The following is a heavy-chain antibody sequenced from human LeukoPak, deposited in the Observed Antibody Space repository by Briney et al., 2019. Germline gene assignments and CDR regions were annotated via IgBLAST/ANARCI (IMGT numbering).Heavy chain of an antibody. CDR1: GFTVSSNY. D-gene: IGHD6-13*01. CDR2: IYSGGST. CDR3: ARDRGIAAPMDV. Sequence: GGSLRLSCAASGFTVSSNYMSWVRQAPGEGLEWVSVIYSGGSTYYADSVKGRFTISRDNSKNTLYLQMNSLRAEDTAVYYCARDRGIAAPMDVWGKGTTVTVSS. J-gene: IGHJ6*03. V-gene: IGHV3-66*02.